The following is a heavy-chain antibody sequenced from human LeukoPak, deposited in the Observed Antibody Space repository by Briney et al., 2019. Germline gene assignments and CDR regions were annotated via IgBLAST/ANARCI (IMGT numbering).Heavy chain of an antibody. CDR3: ARRRMGYYDTTPIDY. CDR1: GGSFSGYY. D-gene: IGHD3-22*01. J-gene: IGHJ4*02. Sequence: PSETLSLTCAVYGGSFSGYYWSWIRQPPGKGLEWIGEINHSGSTNYNPSLKSRVTISVDMSKNQFSLKLSSVTAADTAVYYCARRRMGYYDTTPIDYWGQGTLVTVSS. V-gene: IGHV4-34*01. CDR2: INHSGST.